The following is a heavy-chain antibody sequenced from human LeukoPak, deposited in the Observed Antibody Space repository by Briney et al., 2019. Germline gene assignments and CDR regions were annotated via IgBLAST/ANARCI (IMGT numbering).Heavy chain of an antibody. J-gene: IGHJ6*02. CDR1: GFTFSSYA. Sequence: GGSLRLSCAASGFTFSSYATSWVRQAPGKGLEWVSAISGSGGSTYYADSVKGRFTISRDNSKNTLYLQMNSLRAEDTAVYYCAKVRYGDYVALAGLDYGMDVWGQGTTVTVSS. D-gene: IGHD4-17*01. CDR3: AKVRYGDYVALAGLDYGMDV. V-gene: IGHV3-23*01. CDR2: ISGSGGST.